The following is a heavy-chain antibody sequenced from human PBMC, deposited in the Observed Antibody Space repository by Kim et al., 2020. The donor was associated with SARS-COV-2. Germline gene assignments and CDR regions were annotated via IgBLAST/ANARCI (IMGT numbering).Heavy chain of an antibody. CDR2: ISASNGNT. V-gene: IGHV1-18*01. CDR1: GYTFTIYG. Sequence: ASVKVSCKASGYTFTIYGISWVRQAPGQGLEWMGWISASNGNTNYAQKLQGRVPMTTDTSTSTANMELRSLRSDDTAVYYCARARDGSYSDRTMDVWGQGTTVTVSS. CDR3: ARARDGSYSDRTMDV. D-gene: IGHD1-26*01. J-gene: IGHJ6*02.